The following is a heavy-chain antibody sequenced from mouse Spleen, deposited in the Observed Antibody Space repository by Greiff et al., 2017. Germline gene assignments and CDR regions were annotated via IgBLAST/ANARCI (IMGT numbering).Heavy chain of an antibody. CDR1: GYAFSSYW. D-gene: IGHD4-1*01. Sequence: QVQLQQSGAELVKPGASVKISCKASGYAFSSYWMNWVKQRPGKGLEWIGQIYPGDGDTNYNGKFKGKATLTADKSSSTAYMQLSSLTSEDSAVYFCARWVWDVNYFDYWGQGTTLTVSS. V-gene: IGHV1-80*01. CDR3: ARWVWDVNYFDY. J-gene: IGHJ2*01. CDR2: IYPGDGDT.